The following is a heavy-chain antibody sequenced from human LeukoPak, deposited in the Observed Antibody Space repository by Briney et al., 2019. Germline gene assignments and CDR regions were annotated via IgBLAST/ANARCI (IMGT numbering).Heavy chain of an antibody. J-gene: IGHJ4*02. CDR1: GFTFGDYA. Sequence: QPGRSLRLSCTASGFTFGDYAMSWVRQAPGKGLEWVGCIRSKAYGGTTEYAASVKGRFTISRDDSKSIAYLQMNSLKTEDTAVYYCTRDSVGYSSGCDYWGQGTLVTVSS. V-gene: IGHV3-49*04. CDR2: IRSKAYGGTT. D-gene: IGHD6-19*01. CDR3: TRDSVGYSSGCDY.